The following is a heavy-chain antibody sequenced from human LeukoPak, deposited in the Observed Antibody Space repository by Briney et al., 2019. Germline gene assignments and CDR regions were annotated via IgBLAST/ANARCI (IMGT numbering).Heavy chain of an antibody. CDR2: MNPNSGDT. V-gene: IGHV1-8*01. CDR1: GYTFTNYD. Sequence: ASVKVSCKASGYTFTNYDIDWVRQATGQGLEWMGWMNPNSGDTGYAQKFQGRVTMTRDTSITTAYMELTSLTSDDTAIFYCARTGMGGNVWIDSWGQGTLVTVSS. CDR3: ARTGMGGNVWIDS. D-gene: IGHD1-26*01. J-gene: IGHJ5*01.